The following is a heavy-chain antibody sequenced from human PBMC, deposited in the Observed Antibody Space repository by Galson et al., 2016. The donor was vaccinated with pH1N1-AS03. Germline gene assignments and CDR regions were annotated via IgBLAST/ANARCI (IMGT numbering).Heavy chain of an antibody. J-gene: IGHJ6*02. Sequence: SETLSLTCSVSGAPITSGSHYWTWIRQLPGKGQEWIGYIYYSGTTKFNPSLATRFTMSVDRSKSQFSLNLISVTAADTAVYYCARDGQLWAHYYPLDVWGQGTTVTVSS. D-gene: IGHD3-22*01. CDR3: ARDGQLWAHYYPLDV. V-gene: IGHV4-61*01. CDR2: IYYSGTT. CDR1: GAPITSGSHY.